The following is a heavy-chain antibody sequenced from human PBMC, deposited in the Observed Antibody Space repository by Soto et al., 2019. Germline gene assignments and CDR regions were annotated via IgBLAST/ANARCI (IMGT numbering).Heavy chain of an antibody. CDR1: GFTFSTYG. CDR2: TSYDGSNK. J-gene: IGHJ4*02. D-gene: IGHD3-16*01. V-gene: IGHV3-30*18. CDR3: AKKKAWGRDFFADY. Sequence: QVQLVESGGGVVQPGRSLRLSCAASGFTFSTYGMHWVRQAPGKGLEWVAVTSYDGSNKYYADSVKGRITISRDNSKNTLYLQMNSLRAEDTAVYYCAKKKAWGRDFFADYWGQGTLVTVSS.